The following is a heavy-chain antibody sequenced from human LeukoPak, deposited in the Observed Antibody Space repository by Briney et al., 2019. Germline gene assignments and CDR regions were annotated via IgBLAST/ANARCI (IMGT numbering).Heavy chain of an antibody. D-gene: IGHD3-22*01. V-gene: IGHV3-23*01. CDR2: MCXTAGCT. Sequence: PGGSLXXXXXAXGFTFYMYAXSWVRQAPGKGLEGVASMCXTAGCTFYPDSVKGRFTISRDNSKNVLYLRMNSLTAEDTAIYYCAKDRPNFHENSGHYYRRDGDYWGQGTLVTVSS. CDR3: AKDRPNFHENSGHYYRRDGDY. J-gene: IGHJ4*02. CDR1: GFTFYMYA.